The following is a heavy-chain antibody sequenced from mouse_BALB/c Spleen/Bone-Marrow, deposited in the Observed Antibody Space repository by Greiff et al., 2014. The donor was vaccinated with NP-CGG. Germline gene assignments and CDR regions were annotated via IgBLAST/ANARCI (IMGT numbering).Heavy chain of an antibody. Sequence: LQQSGSELVRPGASVKLSCKASGYTFTSYWMHWVKQRPGQGLEWIGNIYPGSGSTNYDEKFKSKATLTVDTSSSTAYMQLSSLTSEDSAVYYWSRGGVYYAYDGAWFAYWGQGTLVTVSA. D-gene: IGHD2-2*01. V-gene: IGHV1S22*01. J-gene: IGHJ3*01. CDR3: SRGGVYYAYDGAWFAY. CDR1: GYTFTSYW. CDR2: IYPGSGST.